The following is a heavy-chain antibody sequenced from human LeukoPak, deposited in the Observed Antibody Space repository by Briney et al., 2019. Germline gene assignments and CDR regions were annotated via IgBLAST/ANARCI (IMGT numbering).Heavy chain of an antibody. CDR1: GFTFSSYW. CDR2: INTDGSST. CDR3: TTEGVAGPTKFEY. V-gene: IGHV3-74*01. Sequence: GGSLRLSCAASGFTFSSYWMHWVCQGPGKGLVWVSRINTDGSSTSYVDSVKGRFTISRDDSKAVAYLQMNSLTAEDTAVYFCTTEGVAGPTKFEYWGQGTLVTVSS. D-gene: IGHD6-19*01. J-gene: IGHJ4*02.